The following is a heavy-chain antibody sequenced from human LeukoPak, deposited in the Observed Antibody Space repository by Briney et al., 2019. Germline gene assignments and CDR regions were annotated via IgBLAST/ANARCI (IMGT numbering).Heavy chain of an antibody. D-gene: IGHD6-13*01. CDR2: IYYSGST. CDR1: GGSISSYY. V-gene: IGHV4-59*01. CDR3: AREGSRGIDY. Sequence: KPSETLSLTCTVSGGSISSYYWSWIRQPPGKGLEWIGYIYYSGSTNYNPSLKSRVTISVDTSKNQFSLKLSSVTAADTAVYYCAREGSRGIDYWGQGTLVTVSS. J-gene: IGHJ4*02.